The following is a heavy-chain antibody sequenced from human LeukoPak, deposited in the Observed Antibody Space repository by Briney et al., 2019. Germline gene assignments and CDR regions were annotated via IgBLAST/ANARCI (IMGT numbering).Heavy chain of an antibody. Sequence: ASVMVSCKASAYTFTGYYINWVRQAPGQGLELMGWINPNSGGTHCSQKFQGRVTMTRDTSITTAYMELSRLTSDDTAVYYCARAYYHDSSGHYSLDYWGQGTLVTVSS. V-gene: IGHV1-2*02. J-gene: IGHJ4*02. CDR1: AYTFTGYY. CDR3: ARAYYHDSSGHYSLDY. CDR2: INPNSGGT. D-gene: IGHD3-22*01.